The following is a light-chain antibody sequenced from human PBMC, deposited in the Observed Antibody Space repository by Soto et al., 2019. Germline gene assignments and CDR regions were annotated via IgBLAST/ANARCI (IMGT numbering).Light chain of an antibody. CDR3: QQRFRGPPGYT. V-gene: IGKV3-11*01. CDR1: QNIAGA. CDR2: DAS. Sequence: EIVLTQSPATLSVSPGERVTLSCRASQNIAGALAWYQQKPGQAPRLLIYDASYRATDTAARFSGSGFGTGFPLTISSLDPEELAVSFCQQRFRGPPGYTFGQGTGLEI. J-gene: IGKJ2*01.